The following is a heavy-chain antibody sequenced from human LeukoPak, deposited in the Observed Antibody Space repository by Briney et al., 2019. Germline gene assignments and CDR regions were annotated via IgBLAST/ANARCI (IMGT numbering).Heavy chain of an antibody. D-gene: IGHD2-2*01. V-gene: IGHV3-21*01. CDR3: ARDSIGYCSSTSCYPVPDC. CDR2: ISSSSSYI. Sequence: PGGSLRLSCAASGFTFSSYSMNWVRQAPGKGLEWVSSISSSSSYIYYADSVKGRFTISRDNAKSSLYLQMNSLRAEDTAVYYCARDSIGYCSSTSCYPVPDCWGQGTLVTVSS. J-gene: IGHJ4*02. CDR1: GFTFSSYS.